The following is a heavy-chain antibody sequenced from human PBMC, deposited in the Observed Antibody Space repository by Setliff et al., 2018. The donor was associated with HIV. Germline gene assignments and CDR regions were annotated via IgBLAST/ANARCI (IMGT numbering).Heavy chain of an antibody. J-gene: IGHJ5*02. V-gene: IGHV4-39*01. CDR1: GGSIANNKYY. D-gene: IGHD3-16*01. CDR2: IFYTGTT. CDR3: ARCFGIPNWFDP. Sequence: PSETLSLTCTVSGGSIANNKYYWGWIRQSSGKGLEWIGSIFYTGTTYYNPSLQSRVTISVDTSKNQFSLKRSSVTAAATAVYSGARCFGIPNWFDPWGQGTLVTVSS.